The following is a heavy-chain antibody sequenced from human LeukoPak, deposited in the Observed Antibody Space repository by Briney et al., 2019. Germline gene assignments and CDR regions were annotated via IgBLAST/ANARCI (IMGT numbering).Heavy chain of an antibody. Sequence: GGSLRLSCAASGFTFSSYWMSWVRQAPGKGLEWVANIKQDGSEKYYVDSVKGRFTISRDNAKNSLYLQMNSLRAEDTAVYYCARVKFGILNLPAHFDYWGQGTLVTVSS. D-gene: IGHD2-2*01. CDR1: GFTFSSYW. V-gene: IGHV3-7*01. CDR3: ARVKFGILNLPAHFDY. CDR2: IKQDGSEK. J-gene: IGHJ4*02.